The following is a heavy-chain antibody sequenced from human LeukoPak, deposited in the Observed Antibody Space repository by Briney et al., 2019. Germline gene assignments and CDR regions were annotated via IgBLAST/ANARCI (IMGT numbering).Heavy chain of an antibody. CDR3: ARRGGSSWSSFDF. CDR1: GFIFQNYA. D-gene: IGHD6-13*01. CDR2: ISGFGGST. V-gene: IGHV3-23*01. Sequence: PGGSLRLSCAASGFIFQNYAMNWVRQAPGKGLEWVSGISGFGGSTYYAASVKGRFAISRDNSGNALFLQLTNLRVEDSAVYFCARRGGSSWSSFDFWGQETLVGVSS. J-gene: IGHJ4*02.